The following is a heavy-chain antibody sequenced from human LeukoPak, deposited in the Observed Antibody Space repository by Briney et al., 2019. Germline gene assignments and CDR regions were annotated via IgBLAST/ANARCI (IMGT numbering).Heavy chain of an antibody. Sequence: PSETLSLTCAVYGGSFSGYYWSWIRQSPGKGLEWIGEINHSGSTNYNPSLKSRVTISVDTSKNQFSLKLSSVTAADTAVYYCASPGIAVAGLPTWGQGTLVTVSS. CDR1: GGSFSGYY. D-gene: IGHD6-19*01. J-gene: IGHJ5*02. V-gene: IGHV4-34*01. CDR2: INHSGST. CDR3: ASPGIAVAGLPT.